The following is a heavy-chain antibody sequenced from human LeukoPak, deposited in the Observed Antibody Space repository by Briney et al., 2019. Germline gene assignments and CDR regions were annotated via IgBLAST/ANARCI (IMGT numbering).Heavy chain of an antibody. Sequence: GGSLRLSCAASGFTFSSYGMSWVRQAPGKGLEWVSAISGSGGSTYYADSVKGRFTISRDNSENTLYLQMNSLRAEDTAVYYCAELGITMIGGVWGKGTTVTISS. D-gene: IGHD3-10*02. CDR1: GFTFSSYG. J-gene: IGHJ6*04. V-gene: IGHV3-23*01. CDR2: ISGSGGST. CDR3: AELGITMIGGV.